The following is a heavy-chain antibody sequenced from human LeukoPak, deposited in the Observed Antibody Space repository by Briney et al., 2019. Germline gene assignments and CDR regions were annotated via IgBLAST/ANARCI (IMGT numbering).Heavy chain of an antibody. V-gene: IGHV3-30-3*01. CDR3: ARDSVAGPPDYFDY. Sequence: GGSLRLSCAASGFTFTSHAMHWVRQAPGKGLGWVAVISSDTNHRYYSHSVRGRFTISRDNSKNTLYLQMDSLTPEDTGVYYCARDSVAGPPDYFDYWGQGTLITISS. CDR1: GFTFTSHA. CDR2: ISSDTNHR. J-gene: IGHJ4*02.